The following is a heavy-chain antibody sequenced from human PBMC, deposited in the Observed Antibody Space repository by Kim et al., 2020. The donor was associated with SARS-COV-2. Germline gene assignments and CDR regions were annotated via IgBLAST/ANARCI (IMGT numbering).Heavy chain of an antibody. CDR3: ARDRKDDYGMDV. J-gene: IGHJ6*02. CDR1: GGSISSYY. Sequence: SETLSLTCTVSGGSISSYYWSWIRQPPGKGLEWIGHTHYSGTTNYKPSLKSRVTISVDTSKNQFSLKLRSVTTADTAVYYCARDRKDDYGMDVWGQGTTVTVSS. V-gene: IGHV4-59*01. CDR2: THYSGTT.